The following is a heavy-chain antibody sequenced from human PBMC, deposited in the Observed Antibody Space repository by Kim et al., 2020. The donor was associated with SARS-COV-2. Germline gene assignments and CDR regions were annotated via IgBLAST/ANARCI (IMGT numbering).Heavy chain of an antibody. Sequence: SETLSLTCAVYGGSFSGYYWSWIRQPPGKGLEWIGEINHSGSTNYNPSLKSRVTISVDTSKNQFSLKLRSVTAADTAFYYCARGRAGLVPAPILGIGPHYDYFILDGWGQGTTVTVSS. CDR3: ARGRAGLVPAPILGIGPHYDYFILDG. J-gene: IGHJ6*02. V-gene: IGHV4-34*01. CDR1: GGSFSGYY. D-gene: IGHD2-2*01. CDR2: INHSGST.